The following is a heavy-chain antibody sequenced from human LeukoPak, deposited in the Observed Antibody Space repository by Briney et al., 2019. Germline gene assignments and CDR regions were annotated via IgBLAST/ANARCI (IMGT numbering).Heavy chain of an antibody. J-gene: IGHJ4*02. CDR2: ISGSGGST. D-gene: IGHD3-22*01. Sequence: GGSLRLSCAASGFTFSSYAMSWVRQAPGKGLEWVSAISGSGGSTYYADSVKGRFTISRDNSKNTLYLRMNSLRAEDTAVYYCAKGASDVGHYDSRSYFDYWGQGTLVTVSS. CDR3: AKGASDVGHYDSRSYFDY. CDR1: GFTFSSYA. V-gene: IGHV3-23*01.